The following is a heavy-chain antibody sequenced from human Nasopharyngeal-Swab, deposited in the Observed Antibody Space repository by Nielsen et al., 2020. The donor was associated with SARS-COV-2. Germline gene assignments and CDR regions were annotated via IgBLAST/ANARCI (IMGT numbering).Heavy chain of an antibody. CDR2: ISSSGSYM. Sequence: GESLKISCAASGFTFSDYTMNWVRQAPGQGLEWVPSISSSGSYMYYTDSVKGRFPMSRDNAKNSLYLQMNSLRAEDTAVYYCASDSRYWGQGTLVTVSS. J-gene: IGHJ4*02. CDR3: ASDSRY. V-gene: IGHV3-21*01. D-gene: IGHD2-2*01. CDR1: GFTFSDYT.